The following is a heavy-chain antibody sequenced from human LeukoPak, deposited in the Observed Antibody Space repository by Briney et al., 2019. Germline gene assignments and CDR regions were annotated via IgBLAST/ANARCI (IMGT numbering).Heavy chain of an antibody. J-gene: IGHJ4*02. Sequence: PSETLSLTCAVYGGSFSGYYWSWIRQPPGKGLEWIGEINHSGSTNYNPFLKSRVTISVDTSKNQFSLKLSSVTAADTAVYYCARGVRTGYFDYWGQGTLVTVSS. V-gene: IGHV4-34*01. CDR3: ARGVRTGYFDY. CDR1: GGSFSGYY. CDR2: INHSGST.